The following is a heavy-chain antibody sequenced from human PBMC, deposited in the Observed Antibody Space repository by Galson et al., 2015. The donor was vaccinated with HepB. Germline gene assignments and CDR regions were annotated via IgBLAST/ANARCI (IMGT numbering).Heavy chain of an antibody. J-gene: IGHJ6*02. CDR1: GFSFSNYA. D-gene: IGHD6-13*01. CDR2: ISYDGGKT. Sequence: SLRLSCAASGFSFSNYAMHWVRQAPGKGLEWVAVISYDGGKTNYADSVKGRFTISRDNSKNTLYLQMNSLRAEDTAVYYCAKDLLGGSSWFGEYYYYGMDVWGQGTTVTVSS. V-gene: IGHV3-30*18. CDR3: AKDLLGGSSWFGEYYYYGMDV.